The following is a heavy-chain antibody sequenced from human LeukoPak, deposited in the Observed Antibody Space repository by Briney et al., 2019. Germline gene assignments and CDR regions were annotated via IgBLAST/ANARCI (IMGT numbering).Heavy chain of an antibody. CDR3: AAAGLGVAHWFSS. V-gene: IGHV3-30*03. Sequence: GRSLKLSCAASGFIFSSYGMHWVRQAPGKGLEWVAWLPYDGSYNSTAASLKGRFAISKDISKNTLYLDMDSLTPEDTAVYYCAAAGLGVAHWFSSWGQGTLVIVSS. CDR2: LPYDGSYN. D-gene: IGHD2-15*01. CDR1: GFIFSSYG. J-gene: IGHJ5*01.